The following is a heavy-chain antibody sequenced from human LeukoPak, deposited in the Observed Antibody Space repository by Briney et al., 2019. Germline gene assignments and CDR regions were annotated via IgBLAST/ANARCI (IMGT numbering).Heavy chain of an antibody. CDR1: GGTFSSYA. Sequence: ASVKVSCTASGGTFSSYAISWVRQAPGQGLEWMGGIIPIFGTANYAQKFQGRVTITADESTSTAYMELSSLRSEDTAVYYCARAFRHYDFWSGYPERGWFDPWGQGALVTVSS. J-gene: IGHJ5*02. D-gene: IGHD3-3*01. CDR2: IIPIFGTA. V-gene: IGHV1-69*13. CDR3: ARAFRHYDFWSGYPERGWFDP.